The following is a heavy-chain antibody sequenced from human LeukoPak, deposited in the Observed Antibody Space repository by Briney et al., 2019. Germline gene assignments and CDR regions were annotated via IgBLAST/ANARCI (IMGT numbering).Heavy chain of an antibody. CDR2: IHYSGSS. CDR3: ARGGWSLED. Sequence: SETLSLTYTVSGGSINSFYWSWIRQPPGRGLEWIGYIHYSGSSNYNPSLKSRVTISVDTSKNQFSLRLSSVTAADTAVYYCARGGWSLEDWGQGALVTVSS. V-gene: IGHV4-59*01. J-gene: IGHJ4*02. CDR1: GGSINSFY.